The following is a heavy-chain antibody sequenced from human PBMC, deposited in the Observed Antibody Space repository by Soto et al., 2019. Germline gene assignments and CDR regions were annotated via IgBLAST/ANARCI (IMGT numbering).Heavy chain of an antibody. CDR1: GVSTSNHY. J-gene: IGHJ4*02. Sequence: QVQLQESGPGLVKPSETLSLTCSVSGVSTSNHYWTWIRKPPGQGPEWIGCIYYRGTTNYNASFYSRVTISVDTSKNQFSLKLTSVTTADTAVYYCARGGGSPYHDHEFDYWGQGILVTVSS. V-gene: IGHV4-59*11. CDR2: IYYRGTT. D-gene: IGHD2-2*01. CDR3: ARGGGSPYHDHEFDY.